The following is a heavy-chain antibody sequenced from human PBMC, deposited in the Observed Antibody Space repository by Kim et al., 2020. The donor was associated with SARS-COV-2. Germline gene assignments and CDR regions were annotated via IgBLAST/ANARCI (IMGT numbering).Heavy chain of an antibody. CDR3: ARLGDSSGIDDAFDI. J-gene: IGHJ3*02. CDR1: GGSISSYY. Sequence: SETLSLTCTVSGGSISSYYWSWIRQPPGKGLEWIGYIYYSGSTNYNPSLKSRVTISVDTSKNQFSLKLSSVTAADTAVYYCARLGDSSGIDDAFDIWGQG. D-gene: IGHD3-22*01. V-gene: IGHV4-59*08. CDR2: IYYSGST.